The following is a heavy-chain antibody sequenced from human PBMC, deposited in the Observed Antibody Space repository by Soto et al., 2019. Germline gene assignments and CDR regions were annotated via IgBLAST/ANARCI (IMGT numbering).Heavy chain of an antibody. CDR2: IYWDGDR. CDR1: GFSLSTGGMG. CDR3: VHSRCGGDCLQSYSSHYYYGMDI. D-gene: IGHD2-21*02. V-gene: IGHV2-5*02. J-gene: IGHJ6*02. Sequence: QITLKESGPTLVKPTQTLTLTCTFSGFSLSTGGMGVGWIRQPPGKALEWLALIYWDGDRRYRPSLMSRLTIAKDPHKNQVVLTMTNMDPVDTATYYCVHSRCGGDCLQSYSSHYYYGMDIWGQGTTVTVSS.